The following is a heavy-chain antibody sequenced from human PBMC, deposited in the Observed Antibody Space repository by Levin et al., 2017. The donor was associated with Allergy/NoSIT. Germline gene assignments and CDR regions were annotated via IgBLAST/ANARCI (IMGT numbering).Heavy chain of an antibody. J-gene: IGHJ3*02. CDR1: GASISSGSYY. Sequence: PSETLSLTCIVSGASISSGSYYWGWIRQSPGKGLEWIGYMSYSGNTYYNPSLKSLVSLSVDTSKNQFSLKVTSVTAADTSVYYCARESTKTYPYDGSGYDAFEMWGRGTLVTVSS. V-gene: IGHV4-30-4*01. CDR2: MSYSGNT. CDR3: ARESTKTYPYDGSGYDAFEM. D-gene: IGHD3-22*01.